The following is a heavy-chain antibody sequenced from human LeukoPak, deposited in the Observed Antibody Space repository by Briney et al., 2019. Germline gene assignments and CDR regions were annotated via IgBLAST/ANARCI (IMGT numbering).Heavy chain of an antibody. J-gene: IGHJ5*02. Sequence: GGSLRLSCAASGFIFSNSAMNWVRQAPGKGLEWVSSINTGSSHIYYADSVKGRFTISRDNAKNSVYLQMNSLRAEDTAVYYCARDLGEGYCSSTSCYTGWFDPWGQGTLVTVSS. V-gene: IGHV3-21*01. CDR1: GFIFSNSA. CDR2: INTGSSHI. D-gene: IGHD2-2*02. CDR3: ARDLGEGYCSSTSCYTGWFDP.